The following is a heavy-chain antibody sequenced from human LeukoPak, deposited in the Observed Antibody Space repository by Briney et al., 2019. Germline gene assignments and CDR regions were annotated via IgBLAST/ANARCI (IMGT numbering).Heavy chain of an antibody. CDR3: ARAAERYYDSSGYYSDYFDY. CDR1: GGSISSYY. Sequence: KPSETLSLTCTVSGGSISSYYWSWIRQPPGKGLEWIGYIYYSGSTNYNPSLKSRVTISVDTSKNQFSLKLSSVTAADTAVYYCARAAERYYDSSGYYSDYFDYWGQGTLVTVSS. J-gene: IGHJ4*02. V-gene: IGHV4-59*01. CDR2: IYYSGST. D-gene: IGHD3-22*01.